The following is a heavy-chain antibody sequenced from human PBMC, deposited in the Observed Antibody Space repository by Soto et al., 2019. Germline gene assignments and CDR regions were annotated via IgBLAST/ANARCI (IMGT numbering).Heavy chain of an antibody. CDR2: ISAYNGNT. Sequence: GASVKVSCKASGYTFTSYGISWVRRAPGQGLEWMGWISAYNGNTNYAQKLQGRVTMTTDTSTSTAYMELRSLRSDDTAVYYCARVPEEAVAGHLLYYYYYGMDVWGQGTTVTVSS. CDR1: GYTFTSYG. V-gene: IGHV1-18*01. CDR3: ARVPEEAVAGHLLYYYYYGMDV. D-gene: IGHD6-19*01. J-gene: IGHJ6*02.